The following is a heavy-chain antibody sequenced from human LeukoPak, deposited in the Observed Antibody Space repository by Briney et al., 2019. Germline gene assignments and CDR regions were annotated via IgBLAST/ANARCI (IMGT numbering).Heavy chain of an antibody. V-gene: IGHV3-7*01. J-gene: IGHJ4*02. D-gene: IGHD3-22*01. CDR2: IKQDGSEK. Sequence: GGSLRLSCAASGFTFSSYSMSWVRQAPGKGLEWVANIKQDGSEKYYVDSVKGRFTISRDNAKNSLYLQMNSLRAEDTAVYYCARVLSSYYDSSGYYYGYWGQGTLVTVSS. CDR3: ARVLSSYYDSSGYYYGY. CDR1: GFTFSSYS.